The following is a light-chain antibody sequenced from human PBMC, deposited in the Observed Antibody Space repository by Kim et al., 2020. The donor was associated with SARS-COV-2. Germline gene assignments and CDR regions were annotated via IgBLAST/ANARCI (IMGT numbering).Light chain of an antibody. Sequence: SYELTQPPSVSVSPGQTASITCSGDKLGDKYACWYQQKPGQSPVLVIYQDSKRPSGIPERFSGSNSGNTATLTISGTQAMDEAVYYCQAWDSSTAAYVFG. CDR3: QAWDSSTAAYV. CDR1: KLGDKY. V-gene: IGLV3-1*01. J-gene: IGLJ1*01. CDR2: QDS.